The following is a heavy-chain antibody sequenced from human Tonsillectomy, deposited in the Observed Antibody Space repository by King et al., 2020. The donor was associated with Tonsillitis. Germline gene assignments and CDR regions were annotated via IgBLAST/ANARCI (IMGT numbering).Heavy chain of an antibody. V-gene: IGHV3-30-3*01. CDR1: GFTFSSYA. CDR2: ISYDGSNK. D-gene: IGHD3-22*01. CDR3: SRDLVRGYYDSSGYYVFFDY. Sequence: VQLVESGGGVVQPGRSLRLSCAASGFTFSSYAMHWVRQAPGKGLEWVAVISYDGSNKYYADSVKGRFTISRDNSKNTLYLQMNSLRAEDTAVYYCSRDLVRGYYDSSGYYVFFDYWGQGTLVTVSS. J-gene: IGHJ4*02.